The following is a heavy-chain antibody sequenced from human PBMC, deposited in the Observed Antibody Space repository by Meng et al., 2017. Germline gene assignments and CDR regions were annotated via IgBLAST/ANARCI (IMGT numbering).Heavy chain of an antibody. D-gene: IGHD4-11*01. CDR2: INHSGST. V-gene: IGHV4-34*01. J-gene: IGHJ4*02. CDR3: ARGPTTMAHDFDY. Sequence: VQLQRWGAGLLKPLGTLSLTCVVSGGSFSDYYWSWIRQPPGKGLEWIGEINHSGSTNYNPSLESRATISVDTSQNNLSLKLSSVTAADSAVYYCARGPTTMAHDFDYWGQGTLVTVSS. CDR1: GGSFSDYY.